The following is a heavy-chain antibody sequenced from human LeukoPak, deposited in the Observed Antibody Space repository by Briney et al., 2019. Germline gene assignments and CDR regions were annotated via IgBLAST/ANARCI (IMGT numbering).Heavy chain of an antibody. D-gene: IGHD4-23*01. CDR3: ARRAYGGNRDWYFDL. V-gene: IGHV4-59*08. Sequence: PSETLSLTCTVSGASISSYYWHWIRQPPGRGREWIGEIFFSGSTNYNPSLKSRVTISVDTSKNQFSLKLSSVTAADTAVYYCARRAYGGNRDWYFDLWGRGTLVTVSS. CDR1: GASISSYY. J-gene: IGHJ2*01. CDR2: IFFSGST.